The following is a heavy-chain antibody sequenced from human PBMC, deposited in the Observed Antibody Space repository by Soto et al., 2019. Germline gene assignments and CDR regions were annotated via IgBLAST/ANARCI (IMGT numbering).Heavy chain of an antibody. CDR3: ARETGTPRTDHYYYYGMDV. Sequence: SETLSLTCTVSGGSISSGDYYWSWIRQPPGKGLEWIGYIYYSGSTYYNPSLRSRVTISVDTSKNQFSLKLSSVTAADTAVYYCARETGTPRTDHYYYYGMDVWGQGTTVTVSS. CDR1: GGSISSGDYY. CDR2: IYYSGST. J-gene: IGHJ6*02. V-gene: IGHV4-30-4*01. D-gene: IGHD2-21*02.